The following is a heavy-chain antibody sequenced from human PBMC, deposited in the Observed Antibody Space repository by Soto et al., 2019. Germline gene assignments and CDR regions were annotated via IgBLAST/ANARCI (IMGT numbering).Heavy chain of an antibody. V-gene: IGHV3-23*01. Sequence: GGSLRLSCAASGFTFSSYAMTWVRQAPGKGLEWVSAITGSGGSTYYADSVKSRFTISRDNSKNTVFLQMNSLRAEDTAVYYCAKDHYGPDPWGQGTVVTVSS. J-gene: IGHJ5*02. CDR3: AKDHYGPDP. CDR2: ITGSGGST. D-gene: IGHD4-17*01. CDR1: GFTFSSYA.